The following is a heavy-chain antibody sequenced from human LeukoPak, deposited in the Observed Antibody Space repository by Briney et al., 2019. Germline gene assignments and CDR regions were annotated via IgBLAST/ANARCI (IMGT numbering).Heavy chain of an antibody. D-gene: IGHD3-9*01. V-gene: IGHV3-9*01. CDR1: GFTFDDYA. CDR3: AKDSDYDILTGYYGFDY. Sequence: PGGSLRLSCAASGFTFDDYAMHWVRQAPGKGLEWVSGISWNSGSIGYADSVKGRFTISRDNAKNSLYLQMNSLRAEDTALYYCAKDSDYDILTGYYGFDYWGQGTLVTVSS. J-gene: IGHJ4*02. CDR2: ISWNSGSI.